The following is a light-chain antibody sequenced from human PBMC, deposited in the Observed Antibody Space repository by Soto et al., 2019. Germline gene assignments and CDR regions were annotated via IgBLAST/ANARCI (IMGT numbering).Light chain of an antibody. CDR3: LQDYNYPRT. CDR2: AAS. Sequence: AIQMTQSPSSLSASVGDRVTITCRASQGIRNDLGWYQQKPGKAPKLLIYAASSLQSGVPSRFSGSGSGTDFTLTSSSLQPEDFETYYGLQDYNYPRTFGQGTKVDI. V-gene: IGKV1-6*01. CDR1: QGIRND. J-gene: IGKJ1*01.